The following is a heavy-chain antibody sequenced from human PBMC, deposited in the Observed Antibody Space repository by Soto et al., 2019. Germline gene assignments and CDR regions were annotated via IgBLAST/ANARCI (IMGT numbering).Heavy chain of an antibody. CDR2: IWYDGSNK. CDR1: GFTFSSYG. D-gene: IGHD2-15*01. CDR3: ARDLYCSGGSCYSPSAFDI. J-gene: IGHJ3*02. V-gene: IGHV3-33*01. Sequence: QVQLVESGGGVVQPGRSLRLSCAASGFTFSSYGMHWVRQAPGKGLEWVAVIWYDGSNKYYADSVKGRFTISRDNSNNTLYLQMNSLRAEDTAVYYCARDLYCSGGSCYSPSAFDIWGQGTMVTVSS.